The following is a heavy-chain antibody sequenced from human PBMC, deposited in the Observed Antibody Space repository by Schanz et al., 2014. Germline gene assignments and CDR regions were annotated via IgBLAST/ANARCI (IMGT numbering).Heavy chain of an antibody. CDR1: GFTFSSYW. Sequence: EVRLVESGGGLVQPGGSLRLSCAASGFTFSSYWMHWVRQVPGKGPVWVSRINSDGSTTIYADSVKGRFTISRDNAKNTLYLQMNSLRAEDTAVYYCARPLGPNYYYYGLDVWGQGTTVTVSS. J-gene: IGHJ6*02. CDR2: INSDGSTT. CDR3: ARPLGPNYYYYGLDV. V-gene: IGHV3-74*02.